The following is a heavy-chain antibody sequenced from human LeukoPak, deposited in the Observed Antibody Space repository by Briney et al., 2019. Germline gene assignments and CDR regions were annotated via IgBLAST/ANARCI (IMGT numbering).Heavy chain of an antibody. D-gene: IGHD2-21*02. CDR1: GGSISSSTYY. CDR3: ARHIVVVTGVLREDYFDY. V-gene: IGHV4-39*01. Sequence: SETLSLTCTVSGGSISSSTYYWGWIRQPPGKGLEWIGSVYYSGSTYYNPSLKSRVTISVDTSKSQFCLKLSSVTAADTAVYYCARHIVVVTGVLREDYFDYWGQGTLVTVSS. CDR2: VYYSGST. J-gene: IGHJ4*02.